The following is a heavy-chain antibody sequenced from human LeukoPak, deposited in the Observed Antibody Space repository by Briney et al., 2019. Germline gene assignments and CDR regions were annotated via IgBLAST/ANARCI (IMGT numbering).Heavy chain of an antibody. CDR2: IYHSGST. J-gene: IGHJ4*02. CDR3: ARDNVVDATSGIDY. V-gene: IGHV4-30-4*07. D-gene: IGHD1-26*01. CDR1: GVSISRGGYS. Sequence: SETLSLTCAVSGVSISRGGYSWSWIRQPPGKGLEWIGYIYHSGSTNYNPSLKSRVTISLDTSKNQFSLKLTSMTAADTAVYFCARDNVVDATSGIDYWGQGTLVTVSS.